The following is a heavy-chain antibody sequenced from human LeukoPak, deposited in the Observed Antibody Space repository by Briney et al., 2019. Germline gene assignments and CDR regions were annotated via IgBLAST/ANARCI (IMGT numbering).Heavy chain of an antibody. CDR2: INPNSGGT. V-gene: IGHV1-2*02. D-gene: IGHD1-1*01. CDR1: GYTFTGYY. CDR3: VKGDLLSLLQGW. J-gene: IGHJ4*02. Sequence: ASVKVSCKASGYTFTGYYMHWVRQAPGQGLEWMGWINPNSGGTNYAQKFQGRVTMTRDTSISTAYMELSSLRSEDTAVYYCVKGDLLSLLQGWWGQGTLVTVSS.